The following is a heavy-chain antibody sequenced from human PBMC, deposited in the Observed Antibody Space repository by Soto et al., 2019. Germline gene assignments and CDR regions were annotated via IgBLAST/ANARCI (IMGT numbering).Heavy chain of an antibody. D-gene: IGHD6-19*01. CDR1: GYTFTSYG. Sequence: QVQLVQSGAEVKKPGASVKVSWKASGYTFTSYGISWVRQAPGQGLEWMGWISAYNGNTNYAQKLQGRVTMTTDTSTSTAYMELRSLRSDDTAVYYCAGGSVAGHPSDLILDYWGQGTLVTVSS. CDR3: AGGSVAGHPSDLILDY. CDR2: ISAYNGNT. J-gene: IGHJ4*02. V-gene: IGHV1-18*01.